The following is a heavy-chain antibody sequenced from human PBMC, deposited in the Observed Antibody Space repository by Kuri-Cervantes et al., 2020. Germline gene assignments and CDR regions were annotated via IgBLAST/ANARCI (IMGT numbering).Heavy chain of an antibody. V-gene: IGHV7-4-1*02. D-gene: IGHD3-10*01. Sequence: ASVKVSCKASGGTFSSYAISWVRQAPGQGLEWMGWINTNTGNPTYAQGFTGRFVFSLDTSVSTAYLQISSLKAEDTAVYYCARDRRFYSDSGSQTYFHYYSLDVWGQGTLVTVSS. CDR2: INTNTGNP. J-gene: IGHJ4*02. CDR3: ARDRRFYSDSGSQTYFHYYSLDV. CDR1: GGTFSSYA.